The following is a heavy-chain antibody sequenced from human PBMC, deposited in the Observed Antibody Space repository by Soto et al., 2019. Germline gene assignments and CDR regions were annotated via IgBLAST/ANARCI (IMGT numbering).Heavy chain of an antibody. CDR2: IYSGGST. V-gene: IGHV3-53*01. CDR3: ARDRLGYYDSSGYYLYYYYYGMDV. Sequence: HPGGSLRLSCAASGFTVSSNYMSWVRQAPGKGLEWVSTIYSGGSTYYADSVKGRFTISRDNSKNTLYLQMNSLRAEDTAVYYCARDRLGYYDSSGYYLYYYYYGMDVWGQGTTVTVSS. CDR1: GFTVSSNY. J-gene: IGHJ6*02. D-gene: IGHD3-22*01.